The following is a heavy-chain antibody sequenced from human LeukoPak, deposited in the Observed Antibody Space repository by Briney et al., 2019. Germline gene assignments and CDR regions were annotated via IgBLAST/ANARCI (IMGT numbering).Heavy chain of an antibody. CDR1: GGSISSYY. CDR3: ARAYYYYYYMDV. V-gene: IGHV4-59*01. Sequence: SETLSLTCTVSGGSISSYYWSWIRQPPGKGLEWIGYIYYSGSTNYNPSLKSRVTISVDTSKNQFSLKLRSVTAADTAVYYCARAYYYYYYMDVWGKGTTVTVSS. CDR2: IYYSGST. J-gene: IGHJ6*03.